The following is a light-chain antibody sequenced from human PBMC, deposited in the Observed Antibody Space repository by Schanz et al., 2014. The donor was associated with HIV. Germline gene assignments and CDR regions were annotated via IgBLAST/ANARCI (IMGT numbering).Light chain of an antibody. V-gene: IGKV1-33*01. CDR2: DAS. CDR1: QDIANY. J-gene: IGKJ4*01. Sequence: DIQMTQSPSSLSASVGDRVTITCQASQDIANYLNWYQQKPGKAPKLLIYDASNLETGVPSRFSGSGSGTEFTLTISSLQPDDVATYYCQHYNHYPVAFGGGTKVDIK. CDR3: QHYNHYPVA.